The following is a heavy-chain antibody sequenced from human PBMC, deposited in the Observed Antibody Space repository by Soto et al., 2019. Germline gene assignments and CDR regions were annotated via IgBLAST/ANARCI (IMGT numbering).Heavy chain of an antibody. Sequence: SETLSLTCTVSGGSISSSSYDWGWIRQPPGKGLEWIGSIYYSGSTYYNPSLKSRITINPDASKNQFSLQLNSVTPEDTAVYYCASDRYSSSWYGYNWFDPWGQGTLVTVSS. CDR1: GGSISSSSYD. J-gene: IGHJ5*02. CDR2: IYYSGST. CDR3: ASDRYSSSWYGYNWFDP. D-gene: IGHD6-13*01. V-gene: IGHV4-39*01.